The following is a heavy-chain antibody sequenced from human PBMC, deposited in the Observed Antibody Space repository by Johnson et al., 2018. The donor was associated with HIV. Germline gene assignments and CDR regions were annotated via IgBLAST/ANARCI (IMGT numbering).Heavy chain of an antibody. J-gene: IGHJ3*02. CDR2: ILYRGSNK. V-gene: IGHV3-30*18. CDR3: AKAYCPGCDGFDI. Sequence: QVQLVESGGGVVQPGRSLRLSCAASGFTFSNYGMHWVRQAPGKGLEWVAVILYRGSNKYYGDSVKGRFTISRDNSKNTLFLQMDSLRTEDTGVYYCAKAYCPGCDGFDIWGQGTMVTVSS. D-gene: IGHD2-21*01. CDR1: GFTFSNYG.